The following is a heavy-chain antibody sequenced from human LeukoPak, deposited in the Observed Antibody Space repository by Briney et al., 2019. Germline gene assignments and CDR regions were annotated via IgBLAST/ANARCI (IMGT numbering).Heavy chain of an antibody. CDR1: GYTFSIYG. D-gene: IGHD5-18*01. J-gene: IGHJ4*02. V-gene: IGHV1-18*01. CDR2: ISAYNGNT. CDR3: ARGGYSYGYMGYFDY. Sequence: GASVKVSCKASGYTFSIYGVSWVRQAPGQGLEWVAWISAYNGNTNYAQKFQGRVTMTTDTSTSTAYMELRSLRSDDTAVYYCARGGYSYGYMGYFDYWGQGTLATVSS.